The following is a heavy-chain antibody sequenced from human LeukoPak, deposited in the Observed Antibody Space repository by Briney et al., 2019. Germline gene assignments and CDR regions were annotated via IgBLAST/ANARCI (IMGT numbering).Heavy chain of an antibody. D-gene: IGHD5-18*01. CDR1: GFTFSTYW. V-gene: IGHV3-74*01. CDR3: ANAGYNYEFDY. J-gene: IGHJ4*02. Sequence: GGSLRLSCAASGFTFSTYWMHWVRQAPGKGLVWISRINRDGSGITYADSVKGRFTISRDNAKSILYLQMNSLRAEDTAVYYCANAGYNYEFDYWGQGTLVTVSS. CDR2: INRDGSGI.